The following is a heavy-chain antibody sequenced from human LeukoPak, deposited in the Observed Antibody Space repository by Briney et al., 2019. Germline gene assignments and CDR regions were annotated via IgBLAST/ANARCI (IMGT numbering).Heavy chain of an antibody. Sequence: SQTLSLTCTVSGGSISSGSYYWSWIRQPAGKGLEWIGRIYTSGSTNYNPSLKSRVTTSVDTSKNQFSLKLSSVTAADTAVYYCASTCSSTSCSSYHYYYGMDVWGQGTTVTVSS. CDR2: IYTSGST. CDR1: GGSISSGSYY. CDR3: ASTCSSTSCSSYHYYYGMDV. J-gene: IGHJ6*02. D-gene: IGHD2-2*01. V-gene: IGHV4-61*02.